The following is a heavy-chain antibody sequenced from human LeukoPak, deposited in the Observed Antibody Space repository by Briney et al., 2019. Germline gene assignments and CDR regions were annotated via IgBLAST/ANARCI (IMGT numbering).Heavy chain of an antibody. V-gene: IGHV6-1*01. D-gene: IGHD3-10*01. Sequence: SQTLSLTCAISGDSVSSNSAAWNWIRQSPSRGLEWLGRTYYRSDWDNDYAVSVKSRITVNPDTSKNQFSLQLNSVTPEDTAVYYCARNYYGSGSYYSHFDYWGQGTLVTVSS. CDR3: ARNYYGSGSYYSHFDY. CDR1: GDSVSSNSAA. J-gene: IGHJ4*02. CDR2: TYYRSDWDN.